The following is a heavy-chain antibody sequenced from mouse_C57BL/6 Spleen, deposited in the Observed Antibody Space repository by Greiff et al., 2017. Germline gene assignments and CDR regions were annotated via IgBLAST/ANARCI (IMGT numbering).Heavy chain of an antibody. J-gene: IGHJ2*01. CDR1: GYTFTSYW. Sequence: QVQLQQPGAELVRPGSSVKLSCKASGYTFTSYWMHWVKQRPIQGLEWIGNIDPSDSETHYNQKFKDKATLTVDKSSSTAYMQLSSLTSEDSSVYYCARSVERGGYFDYWGQGTTLTVSS. V-gene: IGHV1-52*01. D-gene: IGHD1-1*02. CDR3: ARSVERGGYFDY. CDR2: IDPSDSET.